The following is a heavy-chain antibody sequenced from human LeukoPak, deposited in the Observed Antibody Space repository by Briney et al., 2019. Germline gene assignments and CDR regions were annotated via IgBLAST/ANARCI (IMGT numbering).Heavy chain of an antibody. Sequence: GGSLRLSCAASGITFSTYAMSWVRQAPGKGLEWVSAVSSGGGSTYYADSVKGRFTISRDNSKNTLYLQMNSLRAEDTAVYYCAKPIYVSGSPDYWGQGTPVTVSS. V-gene: IGHV3-23*01. CDR1: GITFSTYA. CDR2: VSSGGGST. J-gene: IGHJ4*02. CDR3: AKPIYVSGSPDY. D-gene: IGHD3-10*01.